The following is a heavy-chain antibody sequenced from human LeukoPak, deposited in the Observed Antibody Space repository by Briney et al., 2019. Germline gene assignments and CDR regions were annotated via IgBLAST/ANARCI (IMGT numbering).Heavy chain of an antibody. J-gene: IGHJ4*02. CDR2: MNPNSGNT. CDR1: GYTFTSYD. Sequence: ASVKVSCKASGYTFTSYDINWVRQATGQGLKWMGWMNPNSGNTGYAQKFQGRVTMTRNTSISTAYMELSSLRSEDTAVYYCARARRGYSYGTNFYYFDYWGQGTLVTVSS. V-gene: IGHV1-8*01. D-gene: IGHD5-18*01. CDR3: ARARRGYSYGTNFYYFDY.